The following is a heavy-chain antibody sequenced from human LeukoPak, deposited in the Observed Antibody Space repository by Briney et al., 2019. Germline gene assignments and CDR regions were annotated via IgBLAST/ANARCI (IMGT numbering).Heavy chain of an antibody. V-gene: IGHV3-23*01. Sequence: GGSLRLSCAASGFTFSNYAMSWVRQAPGKGLEWVSAISGSGGSTYYADSVKGRFTISRDNAKNSLYLQMNSLRAEGTAVYYCARAGDWNFDYWGQGTLVTVSS. D-gene: IGHD3/OR15-3a*01. J-gene: IGHJ4*02. CDR2: ISGSGGST. CDR1: GFTFSNYA. CDR3: ARAGDWNFDY.